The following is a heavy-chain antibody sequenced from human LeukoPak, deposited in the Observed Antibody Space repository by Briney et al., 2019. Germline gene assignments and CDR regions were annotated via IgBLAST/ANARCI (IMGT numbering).Heavy chain of an antibody. V-gene: IGHV4-39*07. CDR1: GGSISSSSYY. D-gene: IGHD5-12*01. Sequence: SETLSLTCTVSGGSISSSSYYWGWIRQPPGKGLEWIGSIYYSGSTYYNPSLKSRVTISLDTSKSQFSLKVSSVTAAGTAVYYCARYHSGYDDYWGQGSLVTVSS. CDR2: IYYSGST. J-gene: IGHJ4*02. CDR3: ARYHSGYDDY.